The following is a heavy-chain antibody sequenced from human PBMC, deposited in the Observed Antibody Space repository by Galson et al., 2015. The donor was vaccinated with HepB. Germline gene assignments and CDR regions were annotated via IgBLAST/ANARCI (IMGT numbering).Heavy chain of an antibody. Sequence: SLRLSCAASGFTFSSYSMNWVRQAPGKGLEWVSSISSSSSYIYYADSVKGRFTISRDNAKNSLYLQMNSLRAEDTAVYYCARDTRGLYYYMDVWGKGTTVTVSS. D-gene: IGHD5-12*01. CDR2: ISSSSSYI. CDR3: ARDTRGLYYYMDV. J-gene: IGHJ6*03. CDR1: GFTFSSYS. V-gene: IGHV3-21*01.